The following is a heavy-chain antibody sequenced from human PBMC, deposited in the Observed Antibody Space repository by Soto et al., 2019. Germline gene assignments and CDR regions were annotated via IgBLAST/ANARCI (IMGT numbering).Heavy chain of an antibody. V-gene: IGHV5-10-1*01. J-gene: IGHJ4*02. CDR3: ARQIYDSDTGPNFKYYFDS. D-gene: IGHD3-22*01. CDR1: GDSFAGYW. Sequence: PGESLRISCKGSGDSFAGYWITWVLQKPGKGLERMGRIDPSDSQTYYSPSFRGHVTISATKSITTVFLQWSSLRASDTAMYYCARQIYDSDTGPNFKYYFDSWGQGTTVTVSS. CDR2: IDPSDSQT.